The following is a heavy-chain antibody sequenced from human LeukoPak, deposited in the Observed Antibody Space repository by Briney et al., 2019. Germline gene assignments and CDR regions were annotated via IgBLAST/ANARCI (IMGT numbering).Heavy chain of an antibody. D-gene: IGHD5-12*01. CDR3: ATAPGTLRFFDY. J-gene: IGHJ4*02. Sequence: GSVKVSCKVSGYTLTELSMHWVRQAPGQGPEWMRGFDPEDGETIYAQKFQGRVTMTEDTSTETAYMELSSLRSEDTAVYYCATAPGTLRFFDYWGQGTLVTVSS. V-gene: IGHV1-24*01. CDR1: GYTLTELS. CDR2: FDPEDGET.